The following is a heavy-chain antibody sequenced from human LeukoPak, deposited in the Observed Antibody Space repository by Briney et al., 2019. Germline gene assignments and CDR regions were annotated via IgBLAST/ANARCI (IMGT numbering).Heavy chain of an antibody. CDR1: GFTFNNFV. J-gene: IGHJ4*02. CDR3: ARDRSGYSGYECQAY. Sequence: PGGSLRLSCAASGFTFNNFVMSWLRQAPGKGLEWVSSISSGGTYIYYADSVKGRFTISRDNTKNSLYLQMNSLRAEDTAVYYCARDRSGYSGYECQAYWGQGTLVTVSS. V-gene: IGHV3-21*01. CDR2: ISSGGTYI. D-gene: IGHD5-12*01.